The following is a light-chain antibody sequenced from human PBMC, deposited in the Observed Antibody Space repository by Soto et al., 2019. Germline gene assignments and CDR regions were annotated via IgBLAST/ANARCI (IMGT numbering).Light chain of an antibody. J-gene: IGKJ1*01. CDR1: QSVSSGY. Sequence: DIVLTQSPGTLYLSPGERATLSCRASQSVSSGYLAWYQQRPGQAPRLLIYGASTRATGIPDRFSGSGSGTDFTLTISRLEPEDFAVYYCQRYGTSPWTFGQGTKVDIK. V-gene: IGKV3-20*01. CDR2: GAS. CDR3: QRYGTSPWT.